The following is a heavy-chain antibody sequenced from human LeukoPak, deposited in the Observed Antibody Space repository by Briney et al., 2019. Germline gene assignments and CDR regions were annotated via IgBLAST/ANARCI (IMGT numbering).Heavy chain of an antibody. Sequence: GGSLRLSCAASGFTFSSYTMSWVRQAPGKGLEWVSAISGSTGSTYYADSVKGRFTISRDNSKNTLYLQINSLRAEDAAVYYCAKSRSGPNDAFDIWGQGTMVTVSS. V-gene: IGHV3-23*01. D-gene: IGHD3-3*01. J-gene: IGHJ3*02. CDR2: ISGSTGST. CDR3: AKSRSGPNDAFDI. CDR1: GFTFSSYT.